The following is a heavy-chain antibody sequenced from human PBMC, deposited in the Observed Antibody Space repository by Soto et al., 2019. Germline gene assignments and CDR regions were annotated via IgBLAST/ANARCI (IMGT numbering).Heavy chain of an antibody. CDR2: IWYDGSKK. J-gene: IGHJ4*02. CDR3: AREGAVAGSQDF. D-gene: IGHD6-19*01. CDR1: GFTFSDYG. Sequence: VQLVESGGGLVQPGGSLRLSCTASGFTFSDYGIHWVRQAPGKGLEWVALIWYDGSKKYYADSVKGRFTVSRDNINSTLYLEMNSLRVEDSAVYYCAREGAVAGSQDFWGQGTLVTVSS. V-gene: IGHV3-33*08.